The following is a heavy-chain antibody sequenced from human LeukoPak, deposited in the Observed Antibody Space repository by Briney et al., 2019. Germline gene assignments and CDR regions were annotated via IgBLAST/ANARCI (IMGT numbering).Heavy chain of an antibody. Sequence: ASVEVSCKASGYTFTSYAMNWVRQAPGQGLEWMGWINTNTGNPTYAQGFTGRFVFSLDTSVSTAYLQISSLKAEDTAVYYCARGEGVTIFGVVTIPNFDYWGQGTLVTVSS. J-gene: IGHJ4*02. CDR1: GYTFTSYA. V-gene: IGHV7-4-1*02. D-gene: IGHD3-3*01. CDR2: INTNTGNP. CDR3: ARGEGVTIFGVVTIPNFDY.